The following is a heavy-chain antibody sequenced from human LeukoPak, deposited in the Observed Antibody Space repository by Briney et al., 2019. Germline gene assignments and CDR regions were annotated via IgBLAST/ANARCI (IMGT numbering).Heavy chain of an antibody. V-gene: IGHV3-23*01. D-gene: IGHD3-22*01. CDR2: SSGSGGST. Sequence: GGTLRLSCAASGFTFSSYGMSWVRQAPGKGLEWVSASSGSGGSTYYADSVNGRFTISRDNSKNTLYLQMNSLRAEDTAVYYCAKMVPYDSSGYADYWGQGTLVTVSS. CDR3: AKMVPYDSSGYADY. J-gene: IGHJ4*02. CDR1: GFTFSSYG.